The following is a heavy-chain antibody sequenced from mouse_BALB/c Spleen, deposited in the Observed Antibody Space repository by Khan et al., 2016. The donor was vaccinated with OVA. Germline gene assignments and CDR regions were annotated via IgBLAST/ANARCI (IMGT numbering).Heavy chain of an antibody. D-gene: IGHD1-1*02. CDR3: TRGGGEYRFAY. J-gene: IGHJ3*01. CDR2: ISTFYGDV. CDR1: GYTFTDYT. Sequence: VQLQESGTALVRPGVSVKISCKGSGYTFTDYTMHWVKQSHAKSLEWIGVISTFYGDVTYNQKFKGKATMTVDKSSSTAYMELANSAIYYCTRGGGEYRFAYWGQGTLVTVSA. V-gene: IGHV1S137*01.